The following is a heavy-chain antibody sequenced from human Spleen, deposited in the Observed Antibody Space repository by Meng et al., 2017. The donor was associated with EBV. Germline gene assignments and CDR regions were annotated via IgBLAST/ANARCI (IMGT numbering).Heavy chain of an antibody. D-gene: IGHD2-8*01. CDR3: AREGPDRCLDY. Sequence: QVQLGQSWAELKTPGSSVKVSCKASGGTFSSYAISWVRQAPGQGLEWMGGIIPILGTGNYAEKLKGRVTITADESTRTVYMDLSRLTSEDTAVYYCAREGPDRCLDYWGQGTLVTVSS. V-gene: IGHV1-69*01. CDR1: GGTFSSYA. CDR2: IIPILGTG. J-gene: IGHJ4*02.